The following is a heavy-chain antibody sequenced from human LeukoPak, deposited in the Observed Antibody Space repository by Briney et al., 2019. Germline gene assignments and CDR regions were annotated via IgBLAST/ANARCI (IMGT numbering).Heavy chain of an antibody. CDR3: AGVGGITGTFDY. CDR1: GEPLSSHY. D-gene: IGHD1-14*01. V-gene: IGHV4-34*01. Sequence: PSETLSLTCAVYGEPLSSHYWSWIRQPPGKGLEWIGEINHNASTNYNPSLKSRVSISLDASKNQVFLNLGFVTAADTAVYYCAGVGGITGTFDYWGQGTLVTVSS. CDR2: INHNAST. J-gene: IGHJ4*02.